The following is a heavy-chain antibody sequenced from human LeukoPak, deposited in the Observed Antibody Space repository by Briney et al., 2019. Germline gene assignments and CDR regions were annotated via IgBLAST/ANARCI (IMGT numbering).Heavy chain of an antibody. V-gene: IGHV5-51*01. J-gene: IGHJ4*02. CDR1: GYSFTSYW. CDR3: ASRIGARSFDY. Sequence: GESLKISCKGSGYSFTSYWIGWVRQLPGKGLEWMGIIYPGDCDTRYSPSFQGQVTISANKSISTAYLQWSSLKASDTAMYYCASRIGARSFDYWGQGTLVTVSS. CDR2: IYPGDCDT. D-gene: IGHD6-6*01.